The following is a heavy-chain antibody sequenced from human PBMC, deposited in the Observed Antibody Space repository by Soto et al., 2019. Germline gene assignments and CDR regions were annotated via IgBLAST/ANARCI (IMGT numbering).Heavy chain of an antibody. J-gene: IGHJ4*02. CDR2: ISSNGGST. D-gene: IGHD4-17*01. Sequence: EVQLVESGGGLVQPGGSPRLSCAASGFTFSSYAMHWVRQAPGKGLEYVSAISSNGGSTYYANSVKGRFTISRDNSKNTLYLQMGSLRAEDMAVYYCAADTVTGDYWGQGTLVTVSS. V-gene: IGHV3-64*01. CDR1: GFTFSSYA. CDR3: AADTVTGDY.